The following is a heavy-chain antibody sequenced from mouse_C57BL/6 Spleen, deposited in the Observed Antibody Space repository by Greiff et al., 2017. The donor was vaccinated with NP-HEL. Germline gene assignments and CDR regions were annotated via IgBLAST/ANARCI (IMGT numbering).Heavy chain of an antibody. CDR2: ISSGSSTI. CDR1: GFTFSDYG. J-gene: IGHJ1*03. D-gene: IGHD1-1*01. CDR3: ARLTTVVARYFDV. V-gene: IGHV5-17*01. Sequence: EVKVVESGGGLVKPGGSLKLSCAASGFTFSDYGMHWVRQAPEKGLEWVAYISSGSSTIYYADTVKGRSTISRDNAKNTLFLQMTSLRSEDTAMYYCARLTTVVARYFDVWGTGTTVTVSS.